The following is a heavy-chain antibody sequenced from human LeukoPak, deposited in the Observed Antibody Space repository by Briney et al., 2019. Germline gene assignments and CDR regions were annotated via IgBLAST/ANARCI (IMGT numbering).Heavy chain of an antibody. D-gene: IGHD2-21*02. V-gene: IGHV3-33*01. CDR2: IWYDGSNK. CDR1: GFTFSGYG. J-gene: IGHJ4*02. Sequence: SGGSLRLSCAASGFTFSGYGMHWVRQAPGKGLEWVAVIWYDGSNKYYADSVKGRFTISRDNSKNTLYLQMNSLRAEDTAVYYCARDSCGGDCYSGGYWGQGTLVTVSS. CDR3: ARDSCGGDCYSGGY.